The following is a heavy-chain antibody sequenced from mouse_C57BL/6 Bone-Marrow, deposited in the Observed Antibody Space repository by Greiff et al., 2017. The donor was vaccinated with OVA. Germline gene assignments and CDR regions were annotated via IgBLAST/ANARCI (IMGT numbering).Heavy chain of an antibody. V-gene: IGHV1-69*01. Sequence: VQLQQPGAELVMPGASVKLSCKTSGYTFTSYWMHWVKQRPGQGLEWIGEIDPSDSYTNYNQKFKGKSTLTVDKSSSTAYMQLSSLTSEDSAVYYCARGKILSNFLYYYAMDYWGQGTSVTVSS. CDR1: GYTFTSYW. CDR3: ARGKILSNFLYYYAMDY. J-gene: IGHJ4*01. CDR2: IDPSDSYT.